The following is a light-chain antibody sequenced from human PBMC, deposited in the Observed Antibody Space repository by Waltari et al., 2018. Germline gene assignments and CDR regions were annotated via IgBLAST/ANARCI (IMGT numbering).Light chain of an antibody. CDR1: QSVSNY. V-gene: IGKV3-11*01. CDR2: DAS. J-gene: IGKJ2*01. CDR3: QQRTNWPPGYT. Sequence: EIVLTQSPATLSLSPGERATLSCRASQSVSNYLAWYQQKPGQAPSLLIYDASNRATGIPARFSASGSGTDFTLTISSLEPEDFVVYYCQQRTNWPPGYTFGQGTKLEIK.